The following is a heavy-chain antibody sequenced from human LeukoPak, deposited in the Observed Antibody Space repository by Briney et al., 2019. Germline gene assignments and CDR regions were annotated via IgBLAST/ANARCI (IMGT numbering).Heavy chain of an antibody. D-gene: IGHD2-21*02. CDR3: ARVKGDLIDY. V-gene: IGHV3-33*01. CDR1: GFNLSVYG. J-gene: IGHJ4*02. CDR2: MWHDGSNK. Sequence: GGSLRLSCTAFGFNLSVYGMHWVRQAPGKGLEWVAVMWHDGSNKHYADSVKGRCTMSRDKSKNTLYLEMNSLRGEDTAVYYCARVKGDLIDYWGQGTMVIVSS.